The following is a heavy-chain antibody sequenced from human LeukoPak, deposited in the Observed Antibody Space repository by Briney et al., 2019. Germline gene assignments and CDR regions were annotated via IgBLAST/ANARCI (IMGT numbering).Heavy chain of an antibody. J-gene: IGHJ3*02. Sequence: GGCLRLSCAASGFTFSSYGMHWVRQAPGKGLEWVAGIWYDGSNKYYADSVKGRFTISRDNSKNTLYLQMKSLRAEDTAVYYCARERTGGSSWYNDAFDIWGQGTMVTVSS. V-gene: IGHV3-33*01. CDR3: ARERTGGSSWYNDAFDI. CDR2: IWYDGSNK. D-gene: IGHD6-13*01. CDR1: GFTFSSYG.